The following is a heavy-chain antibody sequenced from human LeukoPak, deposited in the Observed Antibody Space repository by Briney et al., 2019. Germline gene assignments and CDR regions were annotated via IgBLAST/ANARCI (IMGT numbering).Heavy chain of an antibody. CDR2: IYPGDSDT. CDR3: ARQEYVTIFGVVIIGAFDI. CDR1: GYSFTSYW. D-gene: IGHD3-3*01. J-gene: IGHJ3*02. Sequence: GESLKISCKGSGYSFTSYWIGWVRQMPGKGLEWMGIIYPGDSDTRYSPSFQGQVTISADKSISTAYLQWSSLKASDTAMYYCARQEYVTIFGVVIIGAFDIWGQGTMVTVSS. V-gene: IGHV5-51*01.